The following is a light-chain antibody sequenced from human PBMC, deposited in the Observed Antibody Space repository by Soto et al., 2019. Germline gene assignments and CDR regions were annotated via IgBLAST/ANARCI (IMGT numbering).Light chain of an antibody. CDR1: QDIGKF. V-gene: IGKV3-11*01. Sequence: VLTQSPDTLSLSPGERATLSCRASQDIGKFLVWYQQKPGLSPSLVIYEASKRATDIPDRFSGSGSGTDFTLTINRLEPEDVGFYYCQQRNSWPLTFGGGTKVELK. CDR2: EAS. J-gene: IGKJ4*01. CDR3: QQRNSWPLT.